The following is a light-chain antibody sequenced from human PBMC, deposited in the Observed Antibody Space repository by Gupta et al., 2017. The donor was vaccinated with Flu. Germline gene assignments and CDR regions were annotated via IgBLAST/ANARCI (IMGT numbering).Light chain of an antibody. CDR3: QHYNSYSFT. CDR2: KAS. V-gene: IGKV1-5*03. Sequence: DIQMTQSPSTLSASVGDRVTIICRASQSITSWLAWYQQKPGKAPKLLIYKASNLESGVPSRFSGSGSGTKFTLTISSLQPDDLATYYCQHYNSYSFTFGPGTKVDIQ. CDR1: QSITSW. J-gene: IGKJ3*01.